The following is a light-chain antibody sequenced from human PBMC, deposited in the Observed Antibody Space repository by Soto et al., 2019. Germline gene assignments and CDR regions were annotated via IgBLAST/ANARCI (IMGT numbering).Light chain of an antibody. Sequence: EVVLTQSPASMSLSPGEGATLSCRASQSICNYLAWYQPKPGQAPRLIIYAPYNRATGIPARFSGSGSGTDVTLTISSLDPEAFAVDYGQQRISWPFTFGHGKKVDIK. J-gene: IGKJ3*01. V-gene: IGKV3-11*01. CDR2: APY. CDR1: QSICNY. CDR3: QQRISWPFT.